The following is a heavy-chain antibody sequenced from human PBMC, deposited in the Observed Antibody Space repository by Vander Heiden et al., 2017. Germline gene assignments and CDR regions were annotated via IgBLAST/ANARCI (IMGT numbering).Heavy chain of an antibody. CDR1: GYTFTGYY. CDR2: INPNSGGT. J-gene: IGHJ6*02. CDR3: ARDLGELELRPFYYYYYGMDV. Sequence: QVQLVQSGAEVKKPGASVTVSCKASGYTFTGYYMHWVRQAPGQGLEWMGWINPNSGGTNYAQKFQGRVTMTRDTSISTAYMELSRLRSDDTAVYYCARDLGELELRPFYYYYYGMDVWGQGTTVTVSS. D-gene: IGHD1-7*01. V-gene: IGHV1-2*02.